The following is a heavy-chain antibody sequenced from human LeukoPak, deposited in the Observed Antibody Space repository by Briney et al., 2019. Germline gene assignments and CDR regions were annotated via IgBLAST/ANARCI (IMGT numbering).Heavy chain of an antibody. CDR2: INHSGST. D-gene: IGHD3-3*01. CDR1: GGSFSGYY. V-gene: IGHV4-34*01. J-gene: IGHJ5*02. CDR3: ARSRRITIFGVVICNWFDP. Sequence: PSETLSLTCAVYGGSFSGYYWSWIRQPPGKGLEWIGEINHSGSTNYNPSLKSRVTISVDTSKNQFSLKLSSVTAADTAVYYCARSRRITIFGVVICNWFDPWGQGTLVTVSS.